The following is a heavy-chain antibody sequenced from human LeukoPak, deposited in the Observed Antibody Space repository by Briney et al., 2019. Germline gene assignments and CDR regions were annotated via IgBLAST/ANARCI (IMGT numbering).Heavy chain of an antibody. Sequence: GGSLRLSCAASGFTFSSYAMHWVRQAPGKGLEWVAVISYDGSSKYYADSVKGRFTISRDNSKNTLYLQMNSLRAEDTAVYYCARGTHIVVVVDYGMGVWGQGTTVTVSS. CDR3: ARGTHIVVVVDYGMGV. V-gene: IGHV3-30-3*01. J-gene: IGHJ6*02. D-gene: IGHD2-15*01. CDR2: ISYDGSSK. CDR1: GFTFSSYA.